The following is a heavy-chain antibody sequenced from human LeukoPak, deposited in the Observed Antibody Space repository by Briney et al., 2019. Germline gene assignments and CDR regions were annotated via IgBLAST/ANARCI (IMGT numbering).Heavy chain of an antibody. Sequence: ASVKASCKASGYTFTSYGISWVRQAPGQGLEWMGWISAYNGNTNYAQKLQGRVTMTTDTSTSTAYMELRSLRSDDTAVYYCARVSPGSTYYYDSSGYWTGLNFDYWGQGTLVTVSS. V-gene: IGHV1-18*01. CDR2: ISAYNGNT. J-gene: IGHJ4*02. CDR1: GYTFTSYG. D-gene: IGHD3-22*01. CDR3: ARVSPGSTYYYDSSGYWTGLNFDY.